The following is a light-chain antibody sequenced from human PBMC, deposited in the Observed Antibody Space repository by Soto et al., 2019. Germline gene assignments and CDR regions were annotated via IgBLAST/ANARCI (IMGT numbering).Light chain of an antibody. J-gene: IGKJ4*01. CDR1: QSVSSSY. Sequence: EIVLTQSPGTLSLSPGERATLSCRARQSVSSSYLAWYQQKPGQAPRLLIYGASSRATGIPDRFSGSGSGADFTLTISRLEPEDFAVYYCQQYGSSPRFTFGGGTKV. CDR3: QQYGSSPRFT. V-gene: IGKV3-20*01. CDR2: GAS.